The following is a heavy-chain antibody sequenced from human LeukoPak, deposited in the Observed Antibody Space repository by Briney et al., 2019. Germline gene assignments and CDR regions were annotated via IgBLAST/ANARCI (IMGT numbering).Heavy chain of an antibody. D-gene: IGHD2-2*01. V-gene: IGHV3-48*02. CDR1: RFTFSSYE. CDR2: ISGSGIK. CDR3: ARGDTIVVVPAAKDYYYYYGMDV. Sequence: PGGSLRLSCAASRFTFSSYEMNWVRQAPGKGLEWVSYISGSGIKHYADSVKGRFTISRDNAKNSLYLQMNSLRDEDTAVYYCARGDTIVVVPAAKDYYYYYGMDVWGQGTTVTVSS. J-gene: IGHJ6*02.